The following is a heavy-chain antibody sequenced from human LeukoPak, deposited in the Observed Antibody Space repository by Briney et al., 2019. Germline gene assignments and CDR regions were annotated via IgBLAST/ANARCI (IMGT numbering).Heavy chain of an antibody. V-gene: IGHV1-2*06. CDR1: GYTFTGYY. CDR3: VTYYYGSGSYYGGDYFDY. D-gene: IGHD3-10*01. CDR2: INPNSGDS. J-gene: IGHJ4*02. Sequence: ASVKVSCKASGYTFTGYYLYWVRQAPGQGLEWMGRINPNSGDSNYAQKFQGRVTMTRDTSISTAYMELRRLRSDATAVYYCVTYYYGSGSYYGGDYFDYWGQGTLVTVSS.